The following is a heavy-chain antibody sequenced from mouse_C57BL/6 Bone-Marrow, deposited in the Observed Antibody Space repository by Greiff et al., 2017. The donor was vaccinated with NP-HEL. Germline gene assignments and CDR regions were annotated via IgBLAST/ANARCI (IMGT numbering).Heavy chain of an antibody. J-gene: IGHJ3*01. CDR3: TTEDYSFAY. CDR2: IDPENGDT. CDR1: GFNIKDDY. D-gene: IGHD1-1*01. V-gene: IGHV14-4*01. Sequence: EVQGVESGAELVRPGASVKLSCTASGFNIKDDYMHWVKQRPEQGLAWIGWIDPENGDTEYASKFQGKATITADTSSNTAYLQLSSLTSEDTAVYYCTTEDYSFAYWGQGTLVTVSA.